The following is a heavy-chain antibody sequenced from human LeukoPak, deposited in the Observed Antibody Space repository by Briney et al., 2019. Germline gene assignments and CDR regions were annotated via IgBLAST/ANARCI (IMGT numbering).Heavy chain of an antibody. CDR2: IYHSGST. Sequence: SETLSLTCTVSGGSIRSSYYYWGWIRQPPGKGLEWIGYIYHSGSTYYNPSLKSRVTISVDRSKNQFSLKLSSVTAADTAVYYCASTSTSYYGSGSWVYWGQGTLVTVSS. V-gene: IGHV4-39*07. D-gene: IGHD3-10*01. J-gene: IGHJ4*02. CDR1: GGSIRSSYYY. CDR3: ASTSTSYYGSGSWVY.